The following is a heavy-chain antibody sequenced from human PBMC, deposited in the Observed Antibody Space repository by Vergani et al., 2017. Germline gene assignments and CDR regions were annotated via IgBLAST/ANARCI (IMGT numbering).Heavy chain of an antibody. CDR1: GFTFTSSA. V-gene: IGHV1-58*01. CDR2: IVVGSGNT. D-gene: IGHD6-13*01. Sequence: HMQLVQSGPEVKKPGTSVKVSCKASGFTFTSSAVQWVRQARGQRLEWIGWIVVGSGNTNYAQKFQERVTITRDMSTSTAYMELSSLRSEDTAVYYCAGATGYSSSWYVYYYYGMDVWGQGTTVTVSS. CDR3: AGATGYSSSWYVYYYYGMDV. J-gene: IGHJ6*02.